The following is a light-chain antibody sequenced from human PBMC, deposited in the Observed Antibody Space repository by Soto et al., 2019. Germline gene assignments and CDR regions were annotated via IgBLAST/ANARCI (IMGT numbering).Light chain of an antibody. Sequence: DITMTQSPAALSASVGDRGTITFRASQSISSWLAWYQQKPGKAPKLLIYKASSLESGVPSRFSGSGSGTEFTLTISSLQPGDFATYYCQQYNSYSPWTFGQGTKVDI. CDR1: QSISSW. CDR2: KAS. CDR3: QQYNSYSPWT. V-gene: IGKV1-5*03. J-gene: IGKJ1*01.